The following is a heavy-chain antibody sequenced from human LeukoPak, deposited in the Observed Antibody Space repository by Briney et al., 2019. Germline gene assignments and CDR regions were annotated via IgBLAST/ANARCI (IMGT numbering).Heavy chain of an antibody. Sequence: GGSLRLSCAASGFTFSNYWMSWVRQAPGKGLEWVANIKQDGSEKYYVDSVKGRFTISRDNAKNSLYLQMNSLRAEDTAVYYCARGSSTYYYDSSGTNFDYWGQGTLVTVSS. V-gene: IGHV3-7*04. CDR2: IKQDGSEK. CDR1: GFTFSNYW. D-gene: IGHD3-22*01. CDR3: ARGSSTYYYDSSGTNFDY. J-gene: IGHJ4*02.